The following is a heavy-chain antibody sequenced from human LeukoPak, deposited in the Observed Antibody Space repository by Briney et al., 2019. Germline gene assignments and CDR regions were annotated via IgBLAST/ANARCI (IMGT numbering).Heavy chain of an antibody. CDR2: ISYIGST. J-gene: IGHJ3*02. D-gene: IGHD4-17*01. CDR3: ARDLVTVTKGFDI. V-gene: IGHV4-59*11. CDR1: ADSFSSHY. Sequence: SETLSLTCAVSADSFSSHYWTWIRQPPGKGLEWIGYISYIGSTNYNPSLKSRVTISIDTSKNQFSLKLSSVTAADTAVYYCARDLVTVTKGFDIWGQGKMVTVSS.